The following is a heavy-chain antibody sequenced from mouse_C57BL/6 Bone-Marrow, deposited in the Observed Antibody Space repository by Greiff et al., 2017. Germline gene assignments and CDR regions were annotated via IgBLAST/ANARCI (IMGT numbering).Heavy chain of an antibody. CDR3: ASEGITTVVAKGY. CDR2: IYPRSGNT. CDR1: GYTFTSYG. J-gene: IGHJ2*01. V-gene: IGHV1-81*01. Sequence: QVQLQQSGAELARPGASVKLSCKASGYTFTSYGISWVKQRTGQGLEWIGEIYPRSGNTYYNEKFKGKATLTADKSSSTAYMELRSLTSEDSAVYFCASEGITTVVAKGYWGQGTTLTVTS. D-gene: IGHD1-1*01.